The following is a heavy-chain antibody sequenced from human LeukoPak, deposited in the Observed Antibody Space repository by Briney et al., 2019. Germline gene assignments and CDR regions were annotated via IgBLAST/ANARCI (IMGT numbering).Heavy chain of an antibody. D-gene: IGHD5-18*01. Sequence: ASVKVSCKVSGYTLTELSMHWVRQAPGKGLEWMGGFDPEDGETIYAQKFQGRVTMTRNTSISTAYMELSSLRSEDTAVYYCARGLRTAMPFDYWGQGTLVTVSS. CDR1: GYTLTELS. J-gene: IGHJ4*02. CDR2: FDPEDGET. V-gene: IGHV1-24*01. CDR3: ARGLRTAMPFDY.